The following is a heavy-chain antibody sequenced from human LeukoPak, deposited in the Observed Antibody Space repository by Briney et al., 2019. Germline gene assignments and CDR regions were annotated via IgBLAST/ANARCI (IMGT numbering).Heavy chain of an antibody. CDR1: GFTFSSYG. CDR3: AKDESGSYYLVDYYYYGMDV. D-gene: IGHD3-10*01. CDR2: ISYDGSNK. Sequence: PGGSRRLSCAASGFTFSSYGMPWVRQAPGKGLEWVAVISYDGSNKYYADSVKGRFTISRDNSKNTLYLQMNSLRAEDTAVYYCAKDESGSYYLVDYYYYGMDVWGKGTTVTVSS. V-gene: IGHV3-30*18. J-gene: IGHJ6*04.